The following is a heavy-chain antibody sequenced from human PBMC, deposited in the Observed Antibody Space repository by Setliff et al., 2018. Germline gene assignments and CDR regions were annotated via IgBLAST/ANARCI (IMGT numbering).Heavy chain of an antibody. CDR3: ALDGPYYYYGMDV. V-gene: IGHV3-48*04. CDR2: ISSSSSTI. Sequence: PGGSLRLSCAASGFTFSSYSMNWVRQAPGKGLEWVSYISSSSSTIYYADPVKGRFTISRDNAKNSLYLQMNSLRAEDTAVYYCALDGPYYYYGMDVWGQGTTVTVSS. J-gene: IGHJ6*02. CDR1: GFTFSSYS.